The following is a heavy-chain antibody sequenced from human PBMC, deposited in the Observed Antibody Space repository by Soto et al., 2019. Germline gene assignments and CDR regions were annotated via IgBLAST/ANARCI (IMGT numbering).Heavy chain of an antibody. V-gene: IGHV3-74*01. CDR2: VKSDGSST. J-gene: IGHJ4*02. D-gene: IGHD3-10*01. CDR3: ARVETYYYGSGSPL. Sequence: GGSLRLSCVGSGFTFSNYWMHWVRQAPWKGLEWVSRVKSDGSSTSYADSVKGRFTISRDNSKNTLYLQMNSLRADDTAVYYCARVETYYYGSGSPLWGQGTLVTVSS. CDR1: GFTFSNYW.